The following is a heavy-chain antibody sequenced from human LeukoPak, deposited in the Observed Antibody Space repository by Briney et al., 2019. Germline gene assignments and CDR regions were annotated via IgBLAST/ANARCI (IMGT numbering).Heavy chain of an antibody. J-gene: IGHJ3*02. V-gene: IGHV1-18*01. Sequence: GASVKVSCKASGYTFTSFGFIWVRQAPGQGLEWMAWMSTYNGDTKYAQKVQDRVTMTTDTSTNTAYMELRSLRSDDTAVYYCARDPRYSSSAHVFDIWGQGTMVTVSS. CDR3: ARDPRYSSSAHVFDI. CDR2: MSTYNGDT. D-gene: IGHD6-6*01. CDR1: GYTFTSFG.